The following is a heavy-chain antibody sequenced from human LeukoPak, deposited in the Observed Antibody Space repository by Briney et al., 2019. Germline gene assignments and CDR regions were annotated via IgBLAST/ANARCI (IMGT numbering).Heavy chain of an antibody. CDR3: ARSPPGRTNWNYYDG. CDR2: IGPIGVYT. Sequence: PGGSLRLSCAASGFTFSSYWMHWVRQAPGKGLEFVSVIGPIGVYTYYANSVKGRFTISRDNSKSTVSLQMGSLRDEDMAVYYCARSPPGRTNWNYYDGWGRRTLVTVSS. CDR1: GFTFSSYW. J-gene: IGHJ4*02. D-gene: IGHD1-1*01. V-gene: IGHV3-64*01.